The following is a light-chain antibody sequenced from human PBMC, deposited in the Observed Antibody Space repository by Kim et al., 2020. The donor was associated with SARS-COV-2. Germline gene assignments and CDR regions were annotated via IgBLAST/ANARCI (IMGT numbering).Light chain of an antibody. CDR2: GAS. Sequence: SPGERATLSCRASQSVTNTYLAWYQQKPGQAPRLLIYGASNRAAGIPDRFSGSGSGTDFTLTISRLEAEDFAVYYCQQYANSPRTFGQGTKVDIK. J-gene: IGKJ1*01. CDR1: QSVTNTY. CDR3: QQYANSPRT. V-gene: IGKV3-20*01.